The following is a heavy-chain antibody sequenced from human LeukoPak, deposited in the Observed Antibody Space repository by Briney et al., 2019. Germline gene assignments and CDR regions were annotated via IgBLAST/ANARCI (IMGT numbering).Heavy chain of an antibody. J-gene: IGHJ6*03. Sequence: PSETLSLTCPVSGGSISSSSYYWGWIRQPPGKGLEWIGSIYYSGSTYYNPSLKSRVTISVDTSKNQFSLKLSSVTAADTAVYYCARQRSSSWYYYYMDVWGKGTTVTISS. CDR1: GGSISSSSYY. CDR2: IYYSGST. D-gene: IGHD6-13*01. V-gene: IGHV4-39*01. CDR3: ARQRSSSWYYYYMDV.